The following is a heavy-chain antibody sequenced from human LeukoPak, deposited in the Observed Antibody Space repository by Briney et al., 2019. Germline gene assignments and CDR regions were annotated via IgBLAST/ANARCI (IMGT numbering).Heavy chain of an antibody. V-gene: IGHV3-74*01. J-gene: IGHJ4*02. CDR3: ARVQSAYDSSGYYYSY. CDR2: INSDGSST. CDR1: GFTFSSYW. D-gene: IGHD3-22*01. Sequence: PGGSLRPSCAASGFTFSSYWMHWVRQAPGKGLVWVSRINSDGSSTSYADSVKGRFTISRDNAKNTLYLQMNSLRAEDTAVYYCARVQSAYDSSGYYYSYWGQGTLVTVSS.